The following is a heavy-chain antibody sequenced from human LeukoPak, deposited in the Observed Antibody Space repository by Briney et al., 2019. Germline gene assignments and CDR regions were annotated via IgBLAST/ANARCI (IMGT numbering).Heavy chain of an antibody. Sequence: GGSLRLSCAASGFTFSSYGMHWVRQAPGKGLEWVAFIRYDGSNKYYADSVKGRFTISRDNSKNTLYLQMNSLRAEDTAVYYCAKDQKYYYGSGSYYRSPTDYWGQGTLVTVSS. CDR3: AKDQKYYYGSGSYYRSPTDY. J-gene: IGHJ4*02. CDR2: IRYDGSNK. D-gene: IGHD3-10*01. V-gene: IGHV3-30*02. CDR1: GFTFSSYG.